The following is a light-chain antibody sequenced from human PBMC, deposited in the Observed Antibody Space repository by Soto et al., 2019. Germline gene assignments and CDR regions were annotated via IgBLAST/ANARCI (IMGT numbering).Light chain of an antibody. V-gene: IGKV3-20*01. Sequence: EIVLTQSPGTLSLSPGERATLSCRASQNLSSTFLAWYQQKPGQAPRLLIYGTSNMATGIPDRFSGSGSGTDFSLTISSLEPEDSAVFYCQRYGRSPTWTFGQGTKVESK. CDR3: QRYGRSPTWT. CDR1: QNLSSTF. J-gene: IGKJ1*01. CDR2: GTS.